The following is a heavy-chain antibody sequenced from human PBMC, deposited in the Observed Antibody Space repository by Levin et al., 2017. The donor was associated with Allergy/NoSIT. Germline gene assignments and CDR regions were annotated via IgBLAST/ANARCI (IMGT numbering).Heavy chain of an antibody. CDR2: FTPEDGER. V-gene: IGHV1-24*01. CDR1: GYSLTQFS. Sequence: GGSLRLSCKVSGYSLTQFSIHWVRQSPGKGLEWMGGFTPEDGERIYAQKLQGRVTMTEDTSTDTAYMELTSLRSEDTAVYYCATDLIGADVFDIWGQGTMVTVSS. CDR3: ATDLIGADVFDI. D-gene: IGHD3-10*01. J-gene: IGHJ3*02.